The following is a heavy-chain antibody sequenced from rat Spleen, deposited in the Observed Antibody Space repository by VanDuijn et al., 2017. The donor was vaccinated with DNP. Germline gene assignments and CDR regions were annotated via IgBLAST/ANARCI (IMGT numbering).Heavy chain of an antibody. Sequence: EVQLVESGGGLIQPGRSLKLSCAASGFTFSNYYMAWVRQAPTKGLEWVASITNSGGGTYYGDSVKGRFTISRDNAKSTLSLQMNRLKSEDTATYYCVRPDVYYGLEDWFACWGQGTLVTVSS. CDR1: GFTFSNYY. V-gene: IGHV5S23*01. CDR3: VRPDVYYGLEDWFAC. CDR2: ITNSGGGT. D-gene: IGHD1-6*01. J-gene: IGHJ3*01.